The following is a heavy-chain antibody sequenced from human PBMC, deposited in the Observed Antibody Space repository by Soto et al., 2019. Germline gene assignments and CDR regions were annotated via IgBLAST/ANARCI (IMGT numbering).Heavy chain of an antibody. CDR1: GYTCTSYG. CDR2: ISAYNGNT. J-gene: IGHJ6*02. D-gene: IGHD3-22*01. V-gene: IGHV1-18*01. Sequence: QVQLVQSGAEVKKPGASVKVSCKASGYTCTSYGISWVRPSPGQGLEWMGWISAYNGNTNYAQKLQVRVTMTTDTSTSTAYMELRSMRSDDTAVYYCASGREYYYDSSDAPRYYYYGMDVWGQGTTVTVSS. CDR3: ASGREYYYDSSDAPRYYYYGMDV.